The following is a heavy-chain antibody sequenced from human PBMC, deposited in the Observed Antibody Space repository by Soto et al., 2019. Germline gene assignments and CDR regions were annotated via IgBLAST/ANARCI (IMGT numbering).Heavy chain of an antibody. J-gene: IGHJ6*02. D-gene: IGHD1-26*01. Sequence: QVQLVQSGAEVKKPGASVKVSCKASGYTFTGYYMHWVRQAPGQGLEWMGWINPNSGGTNYAQKFQGRVTMTRDTSISTAYMELSRLRSDDTAVYYCARAYSGSYFRVVYYYGMDVWGPGTTVTVSS. CDR2: INPNSGGT. CDR3: ARAYSGSYFRVVYYYGMDV. CDR1: GYTFTGYY. V-gene: IGHV1-2*02.